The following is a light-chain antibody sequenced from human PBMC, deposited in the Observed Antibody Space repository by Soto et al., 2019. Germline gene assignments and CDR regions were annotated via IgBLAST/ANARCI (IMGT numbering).Light chain of an antibody. CDR3: QQYGASPEP. V-gene: IGKV3-20*01. J-gene: IGKJ1*01. CDR2: NVS. Sequence: TLCLGERPIITREISQSVSSAYLAWYQQKPGQAPRLLIYNVSRRATGIPDRFSGSGSGTDFTLTVCRLELEDLEVYYSQQYGASPEPLGQGTKVDIK. CDR1: QSVSSAY.